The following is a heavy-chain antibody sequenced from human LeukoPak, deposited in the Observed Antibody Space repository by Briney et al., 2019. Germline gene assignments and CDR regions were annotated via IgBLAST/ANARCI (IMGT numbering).Heavy chain of an antibody. CDR1: GFTFNKYA. CDR2: IIESGEST. D-gene: IGHD3-10*01. Sequence: GGSLKLSCAASGFTFNKYAMYWVRQAPGKGLEWVSAIIESGESTYYTDSVKGRFTISRDNSKNTLYLQMNSLRAEDTAFYYCAKGSAQYYFDSWGQGTLVTVSS. J-gene: IGHJ4*02. CDR3: AKGSAQYYFDS. V-gene: IGHV3-23*01.